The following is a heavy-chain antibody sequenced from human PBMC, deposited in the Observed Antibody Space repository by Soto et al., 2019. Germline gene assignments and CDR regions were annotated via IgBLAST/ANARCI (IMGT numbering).Heavy chain of an antibody. CDR2: VTGSGSNT. CDR1: GFTFANYA. CDR3: AKDPGHSGSENYFDY. J-gene: IGHJ4*02. V-gene: IGHV3-23*01. Sequence: GGSLRLSCAASGFTFANYAMSWVRQAPGKGLEWVSTVTGSGSNTYYADSVKGRFTISRDNSKNTLYLRANSLRAEDTAVYYCAKDPGHSGSENYFDYWGQGSLVTVSS. D-gene: IGHD5-12*01.